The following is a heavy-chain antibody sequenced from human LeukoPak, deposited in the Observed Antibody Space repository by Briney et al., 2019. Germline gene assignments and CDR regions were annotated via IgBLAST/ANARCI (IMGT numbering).Heavy chain of an antibody. J-gene: IGHJ4*02. D-gene: IGHD5-24*01. CDR3: AGGGRDGYTSPFDY. Sequence: VKVSCKASGYTFTTYGITWVRQAPGQGLEWMGWISNYNGNTNYAQKLQGRVTMTTDTSTTTAYMELRSLRSDDTAVYYCAGGGRDGYTSPFDYWGQGTLVTVFS. CDR2: ISNYNGNT. V-gene: IGHV1-18*01. CDR1: GYTFTTYG.